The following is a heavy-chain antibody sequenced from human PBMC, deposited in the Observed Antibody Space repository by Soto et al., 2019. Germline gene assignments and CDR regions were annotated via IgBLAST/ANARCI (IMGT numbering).Heavy chain of an antibody. CDR1: GFTFSSYS. CDR2: ISSSSSYI. Sequence: GGSLRLSCAASGFTFSSYSMSWVRQAPGKGLEWVSSISSSSSYIYYADSVKGRFTISRDNAKNSLYLQMNSLRAEDTAVYYCARGVSTTATSFLHYYYYYMDVWGKGTTVTVSS. J-gene: IGHJ6*03. V-gene: IGHV3-21*01. CDR3: ARGVSTTATSFLHYYYYYMDV. D-gene: IGHD4-17*01.